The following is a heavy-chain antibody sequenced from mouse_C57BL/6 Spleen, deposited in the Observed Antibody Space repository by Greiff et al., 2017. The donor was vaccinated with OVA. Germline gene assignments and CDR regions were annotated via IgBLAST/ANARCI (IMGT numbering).Heavy chain of an antibody. CDR2: IHPSDSDT. V-gene: IGHV1-74*01. D-gene: IGHD2-3*01. CDR3: VIYVPNDGYYGYFDY. CDR1: GYTFTSYW. Sequence: QVQLQQPGAELVKPGASVKVSCKASGYTFTSYWMHWVKQRPGQGLEWIGRIHPSDSDTNYNQKFKGKATLTVDKSSSTAYMQLSSLTSKDSAVYDSVIYVPNDGYYGYFDYWGQGTTLTVSS. J-gene: IGHJ2*01.